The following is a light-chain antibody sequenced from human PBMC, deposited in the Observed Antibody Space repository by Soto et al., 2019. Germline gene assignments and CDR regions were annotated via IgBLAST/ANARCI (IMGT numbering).Light chain of an antibody. CDR3: SSSTSSSTPV. Sequence: QSVLTQPASVSGSPGQSITISCTGTSSDVGGYNYVSWYQQHPGKAPKLMIYEVSNLPSGVSNRFSGSKSGNTASLTISGLQAEDEADYYCSSSTSSSTPVFGGGTKLTVL. CDR1: SSDVGGYNY. CDR2: EVS. J-gene: IGLJ2*01. V-gene: IGLV2-14*01.